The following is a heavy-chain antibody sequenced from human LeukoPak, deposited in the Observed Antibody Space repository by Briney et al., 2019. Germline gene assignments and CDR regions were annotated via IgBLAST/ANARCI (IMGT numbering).Heavy chain of an antibody. CDR2: IIPILGIA. Sequence: ASVKVSCKASGGTFSSYAISWVRQAPGQGLEWMGRIIPILGIANYAQKFQGRVTITADKPTSTAYMELSSLRSEDTAVYYCARLTTSTTDAFDIWGQGTMVTVSS. CDR3: ARLTTSTTDAFDI. V-gene: IGHV1-69*04. D-gene: IGHD4-11*01. J-gene: IGHJ3*02. CDR1: GGTFSSYA.